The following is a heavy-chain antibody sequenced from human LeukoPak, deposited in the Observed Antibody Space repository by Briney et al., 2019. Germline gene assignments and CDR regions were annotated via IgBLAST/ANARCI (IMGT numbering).Heavy chain of an antibody. CDR3: AREGPRNYYFDY. Sequence: GGSLRLSCAASGFTFSSNALHWVRQAPGKGLEYVSAISSNGGSTYYANSVKGRFTISRDNSKNTLYLQMGSLRAEDMAVYYCAREGPRNYYFDYWGQGTLVTVSS. CDR1: GFTFSSNA. V-gene: IGHV3-64*01. CDR2: ISSNGGST. J-gene: IGHJ4*02.